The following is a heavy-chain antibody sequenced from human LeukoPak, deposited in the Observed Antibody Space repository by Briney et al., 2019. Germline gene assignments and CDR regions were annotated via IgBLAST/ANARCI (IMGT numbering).Heavy chain of an antibody. CDR3: VRGGRATFDA. CDR1: GFDFSGYW. Sequence: GGSLRLSCAASGFDFSGYWVTWVRQAPGKGLEWVATMNHEGSETYYMHSVKGRFTISRDNAENSLYLLMNGLRPEDMAVYYCVRGGRATFDAWGQGTLVTVSS. J-gene: IGHJ4*02. V-gene: IGHV3-7*01. CDR2: MNHEGSET. D-gene: IGHD5-12*01.